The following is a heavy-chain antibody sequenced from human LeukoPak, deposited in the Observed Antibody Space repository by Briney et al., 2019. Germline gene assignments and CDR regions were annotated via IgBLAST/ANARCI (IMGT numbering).Heavy chain of an antibody. CDR1: GGTFSSYA. CDR3: ARDHDYGDYVFDY. J-gene: IGHJ4*02. V-gene: IGHV1-69*04. CDR2: IIPILGIA. Sequence: GASVKVSCKASGGTFSSYAISWVRQAPGQGLEWMGRIIPILGIANYAQKFQGRVTITADKSTSTAYMELSSLRSEDTAVYYCARDHDYGDYVFDYWGQGTLVTVSS. D-gene: IGHD4-17*01.